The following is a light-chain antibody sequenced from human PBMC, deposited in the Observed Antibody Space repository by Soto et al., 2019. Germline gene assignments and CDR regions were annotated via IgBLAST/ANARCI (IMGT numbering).Light chain of an antibody. CDR2: KAS. J-gene: IGKJ4*02. CDR1: QSITSW. Sequence: DIPMTQSPSTLSASVGDRVTITCRASQSITSWLAWFQQKPGKAPRLLIYKASNLENGVPSRFSGSGSGTEFTLTISSLQPDDFATYYCQQYNGYFLTFGGGTKVEIK. CDR3: QQYNGYFLT. V-gene: IGKV1-5*03.